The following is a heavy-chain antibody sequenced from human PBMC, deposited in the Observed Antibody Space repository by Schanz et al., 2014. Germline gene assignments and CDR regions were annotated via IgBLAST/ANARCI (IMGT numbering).Heavy chain of an antibody. CDR3: ARGIPYCSSTSCSGLDAYDV. D-gene: IGHD2-2*01. V-gene: IGHV1-18*01. J-gene: IGHJ3*01. Sequence: QVQLVQSGGEVKKPGASATVSCKASGYTFNNHGISWVRQAPGQGLEWMGWISGYNGDTNYAPKFQDRVTMTTDTSTGITSLELRNLKSDDTAMYYCARGIPYCSSTSCSGLDAYDVWGQGTLVTVSS. CDR2: ISGYNGDT. CDR1: GYTFNNHG.